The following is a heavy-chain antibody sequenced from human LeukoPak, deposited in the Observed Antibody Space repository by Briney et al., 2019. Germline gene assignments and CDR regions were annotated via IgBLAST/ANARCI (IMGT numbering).Heavy chain of an antibody. CDR2: ISGNGGTT. J-gene: IGHJ6*03. Sequence: GGCLRLSCAGSGFTFSSFSMSWVRQAPGKGREWVSSISGNGGTTYYADSLKGGFTIARDNTKDTVFLQMHPLRAEDTAVYYCATLPTTYYYYYMEFWGKGTTVTVSS. CDR3: ATLPTTYYYYYMEF. D-gene: IGHD5-12*01. V-gene: IGHV3-23*01. CDR1: GFTFSSFS.